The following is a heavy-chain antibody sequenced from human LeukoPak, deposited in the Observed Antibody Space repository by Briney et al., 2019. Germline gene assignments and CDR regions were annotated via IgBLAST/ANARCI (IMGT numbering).Heavy chain of an antibody. CDR1: GYTFTSCA. D-gene: IGHD6-6*01. CDR2: INAGNGNT. V-gene: IGHV1-3*01. CDR3: ARDWVSSSAFDY. J-gene: IGHJ4*02. Sequence: ASVKVSCKASGYTFTSCAMHWVRQAPGQRLEWMGWINAGNGNTKYSQKFQGRVTITRDTSASTAYMELSSLRSEDTAVYYCARDWVSSSAFDYWGQGTLVTVSS.